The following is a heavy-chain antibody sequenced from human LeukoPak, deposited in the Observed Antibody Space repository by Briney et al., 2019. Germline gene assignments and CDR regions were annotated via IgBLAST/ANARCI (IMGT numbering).Heavy chain of an antibody. CDR1: GGTFTTYA. V-gene: IGHV1-69*04. CDR2: IIPILDIA. Sequence: GASVKVSCKASGGTFTTYAIIWVRQAPGQGLEWMGRIIPILDIANYAQKFQGRVTITADKSTSTAYMELSSLRSEDTAVYYCASYDIATAFFDYWGQGTLVTVSS. CDR3: ASYDIATAFFDY. D-gene: IGHD1-26*01. J-gene: IGHJ4*02.